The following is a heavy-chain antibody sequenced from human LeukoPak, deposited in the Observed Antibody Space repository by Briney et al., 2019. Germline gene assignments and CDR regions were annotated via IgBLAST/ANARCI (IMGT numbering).Heavy chain of an antibody. Sequence: PSETLSLTCTVSGYSISSGYYWGWIRQPPGQGLDWIATIYYDGSTCYNPSLKSRVTISIDTSKNQFSLNLISVTAADTAVYYCARAGGYDAEDYYYYYYMDVWGKGTTVTVSS. CDR3: ARAGGYDAEDYYYYYYMDV. V-gene: IGHV4-38-2*02. J-gene: IGHJ6*03. D-gene: IGHD5-12*01. CDR1: GYSISSGYY. CDR2: IYYDGST.